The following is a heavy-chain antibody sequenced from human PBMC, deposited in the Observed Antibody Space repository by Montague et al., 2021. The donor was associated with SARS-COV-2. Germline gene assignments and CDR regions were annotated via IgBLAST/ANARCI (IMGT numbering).Heavy chain of an antibody. CDR1: GGSISPYY. J-gene: IGHJ4*02. D-gene: IGHD4-23*01. CDR3: AKASRGYGGDFDS. CDR2: ICYTGNT. Sequence: SETLSLTCTVSGGSISPYYWTWIRQPPGKGLEWIGYICYTGNTKYKPSLKGRVTISVDTSKNQFSLNLKSVTAADTAVYYCAKASRGYGGDFDSWGQGTLVIVSS. V-gene: IGHV4-59*01.